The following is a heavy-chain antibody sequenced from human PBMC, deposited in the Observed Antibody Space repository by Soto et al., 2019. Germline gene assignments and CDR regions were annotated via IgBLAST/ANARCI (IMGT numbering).Heavy chain of an antibody. CDR2: IIPIFGTA. V-gene: IGHV1-69*13. CDR3: ARMGNFPNWFDP. D-gene: IGHD1-7*01. J-gene: IGHJ5*02. CDR1: GGTFSSYA. Sequence: ASVKVSCKASGGTFSSYAISWVRQAPGQGLEWMGGIIPIFGTANYAQKFQGRVTITADESTSTAYMELSSLRSEDTAVYYCARMGNFPNWFDPWGQGTLVTVSS.